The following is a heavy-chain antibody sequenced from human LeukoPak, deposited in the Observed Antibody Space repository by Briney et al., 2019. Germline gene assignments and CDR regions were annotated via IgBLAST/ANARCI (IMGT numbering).Heavy chain of an antibody. D-gene: IGHD3-10*01. J-gene: IGHJ4*02. CDR1: GGSISSYY. CDR3: AREGRSGSPDY. CDR2: IYYSGST. Sequence: SETLSLTCTVSGGSISSYYWSWIRQPPGKGLEWIGYIYYSGSTNYNPSLKSRVTISVDTSKNQFSLKLSSVTAADTAVYYCAREGRSGSPDYWGQGTLVTVSS. V-gene: IGHV4-59*01.